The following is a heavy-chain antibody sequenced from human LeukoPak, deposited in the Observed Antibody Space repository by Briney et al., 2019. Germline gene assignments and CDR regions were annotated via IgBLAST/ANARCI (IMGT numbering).Heavy chain of an antibody. CDR3: ARVGMEIGWSLDL. CDR2: ICAYNGNT. V-gene: IGHV1-18*01. J-gene: IGHJ2*01. D-gene: IGHD2-21*01. CDR1: GYTFTSYG. Sequence: AAVNVSFKASGYTFTSYGISWVRQAPGQGLEGMGWICAYNGNTTYAQKLQGRVTMTTHTSTSTAYMELKSLSSDDTAVYYCARVGMEIGWSLDLWGRGTLVTVCS.